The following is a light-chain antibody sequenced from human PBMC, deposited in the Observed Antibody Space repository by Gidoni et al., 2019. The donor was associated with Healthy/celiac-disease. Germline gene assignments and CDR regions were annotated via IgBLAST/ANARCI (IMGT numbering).Light chain of an antibody. CDR2: GAA. CDR3: RQYGSSPIT. Sequence: EMVLTQSPGTLSVSPGERATLSCRASQSVSSSYLAWYQQKPGKAPRHLIYGAASRATGIPDRFSGSGSGTDFTLTISRLEPEDFAVYYCRQYGSSPITFGQGTRLEIK. J-gene: IGKJ5*01. V-gene: IGKV3-20*01. CDR1: QSVSSSY.